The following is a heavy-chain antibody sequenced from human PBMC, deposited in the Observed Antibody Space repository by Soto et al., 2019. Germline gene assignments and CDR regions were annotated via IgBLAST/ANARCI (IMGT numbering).Heavy chain of an antibody. Sequence: VQLVESGGGVVQPGRSLRLSCAASGFTLSDYAMHWVRQAPGKGLEWVAVVSHDGRNTHYAGAVKGRFTISRDSSKNTVYLEMTSLRAEETAVYYCAKGGRQWLVTSDFNYWGQGDLVTVSS. J-gene: IGHJ4*02. CDR3: AKGGRQWLVTSDFNY. CDR1: GFTLSDYA. V-gene: IGHV3-30*18. D-gene: IGHD6-19*01. CDR2: VSHDGRNT.